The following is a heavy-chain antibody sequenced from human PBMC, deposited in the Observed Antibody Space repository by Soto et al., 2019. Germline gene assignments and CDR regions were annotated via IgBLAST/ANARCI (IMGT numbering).Heavy chain of an antibody. CDR3: VRELVNTIGDFDY. D-gene: IGHD2-21*01. CDR2: INPTRGAT. CDR1: GYTFTGYY. V-gene: IGHV1-2*02. Sequence: QVQLVQSGAEVKRSGASVKVSCKPSGYTFTGYYIHWVRQAPGQGLEWMGWINPTRGATNYAQKFHGRVTMTSDTSMSTDYVELARLRSDDAAVYYCVRELVNTIGDFDYWGQGTLVTVSS. J-gene: IGHJ4*02.